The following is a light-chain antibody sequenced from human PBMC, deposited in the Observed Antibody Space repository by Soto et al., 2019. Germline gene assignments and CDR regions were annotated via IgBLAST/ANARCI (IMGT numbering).Light chain of an antibody. Sequence: DIQMTQSPSSLSASVGNSVTVTCRASQIVDTSLNWYQQKPGKAPQLLIYAASSLQSGVPSRLSGSGSATYFTLTIHNLQPEDFETYYCQQTHSLPPTFGQGTKVDIX. J-gene: IGKJ2*01. CDR3: QQTHSLPPT. CDR1: QIVDTS. V-gene: IGKV1-39*01. CDR2: AAS.